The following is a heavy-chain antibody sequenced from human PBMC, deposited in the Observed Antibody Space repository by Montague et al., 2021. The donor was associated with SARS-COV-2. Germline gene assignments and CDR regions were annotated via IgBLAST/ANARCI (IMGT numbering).Heavy chain of an antibody. D-gene: IGHD3-3*01. CDR2: IYYSGST. J-gene: IGHJ6*02. CDR3: ARDPWRITIFGVVTRYGMDV. V-gene: IGHV4-61*01. CDR1: GGSVSSGSYY. Sequence: SETLSLTCIVSGGSVSSGSYYWGWIRQPPGKGLEWIGYIYYSGSTNYNPSLKSRVTISVDTSKNQFSLKLSSVTAADTAVDYCARDPWRITIFGVVTRYGMDVWGQGTTVTVSS.